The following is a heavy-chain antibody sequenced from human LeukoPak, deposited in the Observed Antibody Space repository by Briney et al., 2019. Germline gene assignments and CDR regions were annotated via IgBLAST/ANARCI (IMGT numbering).Heavy chain of an antibody. Sequence: GGSLRLSCAASGFTFSSYSMNWVRQAPGKGLEWVSSISSSSSYIYYADSVKGRFTISRDNAKNSLYLQMNSLRAEDTAVYYCARDPDRAADITIFGVVIPNYYYYGMDVWGQGTTVTVSS. J-gene: IGHJ6*02. CDR3: ARDPDRAADITIFGVVIPNYYYYGMDV. CDR2: ISSSSSYI. V-gene: IGHV3-21*01. CDR1: GFTFSSYS. D-gene: IGHD3-3*01.